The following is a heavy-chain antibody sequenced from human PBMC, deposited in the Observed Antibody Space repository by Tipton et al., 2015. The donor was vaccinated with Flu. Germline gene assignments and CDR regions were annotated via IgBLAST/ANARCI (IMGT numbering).Heavy chain of an antibody. Sequence: SLRLSCAASGFTFNNYAMSWVRQAPGKGLEWVSGLSTSGASSYYADSVKGRFTISRDNSRDTVSLQMNNVRAEDTAVYYCAKNWFNWGSWGYWSIDLWGRGTLVTVSS. D-gene: IGHD7-27*01. CDR3: AKNWFNWGSWGYWSIDL. V-gene: IGHV3-23*01. J-gene: IGHJ2*01. CDR2: LSTSGASS. CDR1: GFTFNNYA.